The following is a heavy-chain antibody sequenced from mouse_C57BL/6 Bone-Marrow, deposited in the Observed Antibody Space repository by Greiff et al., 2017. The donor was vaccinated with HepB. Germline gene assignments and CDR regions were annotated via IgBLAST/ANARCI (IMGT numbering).Heavy chain of an antibody. V-gene: IGHV1-59*01. Sequence: VQLQQPGAELVRPGTSVKLSCKASGYTFTSYWMHWVKQRPGQGLEWIGVIDPSDSYTNYNQKFKGKATLTVDTSSSTAYMQLSSLTSEDSAVYYCARVGLSWFAYWGQGTLVTVSA. CDR2: IDPSDSYT. J-gene: IGHJ3*01. CDR1: GYTFTSYW. CDR3: ARVGLSWFAY.